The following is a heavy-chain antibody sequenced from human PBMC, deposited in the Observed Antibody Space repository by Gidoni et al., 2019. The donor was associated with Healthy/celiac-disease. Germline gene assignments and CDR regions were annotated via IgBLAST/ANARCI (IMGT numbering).Heavy chain of an antibody. CDR3: ANLIVVVPADPTIFDY. CDR1: GFTFSSYA. Sequence: EVQLVESGGGWVQPGGSLRRSCAAPGFTFSSYAMSWVRQAPGKGLEWVSAISGSGGSTYYADSVKGRFTISRDNSKNTLYLQMNSLRAEDTAVYYCANLIVVVPADPTIFDYWGQGTLVT. D-gene: IGHD2-2*01. J-gene: IGHJ4*02. CDR2: ISGSGGST. V-gene: IGHV3-23*04.